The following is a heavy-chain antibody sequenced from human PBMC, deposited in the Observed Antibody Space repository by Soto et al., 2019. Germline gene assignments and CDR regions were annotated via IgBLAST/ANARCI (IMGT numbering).Heavy chain of an antibody. CDR2: IYYSGNT. V-gene: IGHV4-31*03. CDR3: ARVAVVVPAANPFFDY. J-gene: IGHJ4*02. Sequence: QVQLQESGPGLVKPSQTLSLTCTVSGGSISSGDYYWSWIRQHPGKGLEWIGYIYYSGNTYYNPSLKSRVTISVDTSKNQFSLKPSSVTAADTAVYYCARVAVVVPAANPFFDYWGQGTLVTVSS. CDR1: GGSISSGDYY. D-gene: IGHD2-2*01.